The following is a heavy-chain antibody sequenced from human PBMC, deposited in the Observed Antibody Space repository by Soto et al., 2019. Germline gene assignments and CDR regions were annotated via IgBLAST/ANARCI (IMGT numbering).Heavy chain of an antibody. CDR2: IYYSGST. J-gene: IGHJ4*02. CDR3: ARALRLWSYFDY. V-gene: IGHV4-61*01. CDR1: GGSVSSGSYY. D-gene: IGHD5-18*01. Sequence: SETLSLTCTVSGGSVSSGSYYWSWIRQPPGKGLEWIGYIYYSGSTNYNPSLKSRVTISVDTSKNQFSLKLSSVTAADTAVYYCARALRLWSYFDYWGQGTLVTVSS.